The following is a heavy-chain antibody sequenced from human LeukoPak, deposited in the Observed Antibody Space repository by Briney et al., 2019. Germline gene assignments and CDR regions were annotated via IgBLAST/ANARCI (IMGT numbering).Heavy chain of an antibody. J-gene: IGHJ4*02. D-gene: IGHD3-22*01. V-gene: IGHV3-23*01. CDR3: AKGPQLNSGYHPDY. CDR1: GFTFTNNA. CDR2: VTGTDDTT. Sequence: GGSLRLSCAASGFTFTNNAMTWVRQAPGKWLEWVSTVTGTDDTTYYADSVKGRFTISRDYSKSMLHLQMNSLRAEDSAIYYCAKGPQLNSGYHPDYWGQGTLVTVSS.